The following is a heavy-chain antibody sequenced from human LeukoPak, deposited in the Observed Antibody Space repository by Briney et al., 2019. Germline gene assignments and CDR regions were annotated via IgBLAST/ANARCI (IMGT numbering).Heavy chain of an antibody. CDR2: INHSGSA. J-gene: IGHJ4*02. V-gene: IGHV4-30-2*01. D-gene: IGHD3-10*01. CDR3: ARHSGFASLDY. Sequence: SETLSLTCTVSSGSISSGGYYWNWIRQPPGKGLEWIGYINHSGSAYYNPSLKSRVTISVDTSKNQFSLKLSSVTAADTAVYYCARHSGFASLDYWGQGTLVTVSS. CDR1: SGSISSGGYY.